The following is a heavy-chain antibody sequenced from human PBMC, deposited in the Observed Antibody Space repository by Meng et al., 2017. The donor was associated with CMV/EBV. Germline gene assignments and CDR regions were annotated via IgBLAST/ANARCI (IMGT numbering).Heavy chain of an antibody. Sequence: ASVKVSCKASGYTFTSYYMHWVRQAPGQGLEWMGIINPSGGSTSYAQKFQGRVTMTTDTSTSTAYMELRSLRSDDTAVYYCAREEGSSWYGGNYYYGMDVWGQGTTVTVSS. CDR1: GYTFTSYY. V-gene: IGHV1-46*01. D-gene: IGHD6-13*01. J-gene: IGHJ6*02. CDR2: INPSGGST. CDR3: AREEGSSWYGGNYYYGMDV.